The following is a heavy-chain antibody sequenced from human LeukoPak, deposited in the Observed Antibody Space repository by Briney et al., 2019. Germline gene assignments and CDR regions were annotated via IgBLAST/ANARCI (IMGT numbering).Heavy chain of an antibody. Sequence: GGSLRLSCAASGFPFSSYAMYWVRQAPGKGLVWVSRVHGDGNNIGYADSVRGRFTISRDNAKNTLYLQMNSLRPEDTAVYYCARARVGDPTDYWGQETLVTVSS. CDR2: VHGDGNNI. CDR1: GFPFSSYA. V-gene: IGHV3-74*01. J-gene: IGHJ4*02. D-gene: IGHD1-26*01. CDR3: ARARVGDPTDY.